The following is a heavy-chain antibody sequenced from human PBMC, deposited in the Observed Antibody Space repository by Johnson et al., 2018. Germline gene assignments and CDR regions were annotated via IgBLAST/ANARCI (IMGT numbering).Heavy chain of an antibody. Sequence: QVQLQESGPGLVKPSETLSLTCTVSGASIRNFYWSWIRQPPGKGLEWIGYSFYSGSTTYNPSLKSRVTISVDTSKNQVSLNLCSVTAADTAVYFWARYGSGCSCYGAASDIWGPGTVVTVSS. J-gene: IGHJ3*02. V-gene: IGHV4-59*01. CDR3: ARYGSGCSCYGAASDI. CDR1: GASIRNFY. D-gene: IGHD2-15*01. CDR2: SFYSGST.